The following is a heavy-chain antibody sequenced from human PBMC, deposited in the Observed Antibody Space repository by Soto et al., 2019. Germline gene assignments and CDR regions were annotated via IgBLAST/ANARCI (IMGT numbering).Heavy chain of an antibody. V-gene: IGHV1-8*01. CDR1: GYSFTSLD. D-gene: IGHD6-19*01. J-gene: IGHJ4*02. CDR2: MQPSTGRT. CDR3: ASSGSAGFDY. Sequence: GASVKVSCKASGYSFTSLDINWVRQTAGQGLEWMGWMQPSTGRTGYAQKFQGRVTMTRDTSINTAYMELTTLTSDDTAFYYCASSGSAGFDYWGQGTLVTVSS.